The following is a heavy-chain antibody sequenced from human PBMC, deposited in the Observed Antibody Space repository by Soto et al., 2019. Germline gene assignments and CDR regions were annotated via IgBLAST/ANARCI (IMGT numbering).Heavy chain of an antibody. D-gene: IGHD4-17*01. CDR1: GFTFSNSW. V-gene: IGHV3-7*04. CDR3: ARLWTTVTCDY. Sequence: EVQLVESGGGLVQPGGSLRLACTASGFTFSNSWMSWVRQAPGKGLEWVANIKQDGSVKNYVDSVKGRVTISRDNAKNSLYLQMNSLRAEDTAVYYFARLWTTVTCDYLGQGTLVTVSA. CDR2: IKQDGSVK. J-gene: IGHJ4*02.